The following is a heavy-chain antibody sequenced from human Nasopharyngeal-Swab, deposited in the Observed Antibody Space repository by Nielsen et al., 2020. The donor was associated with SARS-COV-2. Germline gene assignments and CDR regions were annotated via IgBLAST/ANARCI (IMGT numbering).Heavy chain of an antibody. CDR2: TYYRSKWYN. CDR3: ARGGIAAAGYYYYYYGMDV. D-gene: IGHD6-13*01. V-gene: IGHV6-1*01. Sequence: WIRQSPSRGLEWLGRTYYRSKWYNDYAVSVKSRITINPDTSKNQFSLRLNSVTPEDTAVYYCARGGIAAAGYYYYYYGMDVWGQGTTVTVSS. J-gene: IGHJ6*02.